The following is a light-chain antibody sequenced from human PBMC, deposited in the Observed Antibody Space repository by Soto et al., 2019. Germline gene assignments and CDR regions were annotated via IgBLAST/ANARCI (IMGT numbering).Light chain of an antibody. V-gene: IGLV2-14*03. J-gene: IGLJ2*01. Sequence: QSALTQPASVSGSPGQSITISCTGTSSDVGGHNFVSWYQQHPGRAPTLMIYDVRNRPSGVSNRFSGSKSANTASLVISGLQAEDEADYYCSSYSSSDTLVVGGGTKLTVL. CDR1: SSDVGGHNF. CDR2: DVR. CDR3: SSYSSSDTLV.